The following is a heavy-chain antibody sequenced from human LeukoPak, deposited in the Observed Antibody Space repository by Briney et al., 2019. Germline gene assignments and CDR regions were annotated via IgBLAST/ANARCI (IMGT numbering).Heavy chain of an antibody. CDR3: ARGSVTMVRGVLSY. Sequence: GGSLRLSCAASGFTFSNYWMHWVRQAPGKGLEWVANIKQDGSEKYYVGSVKGRFSISRDNAKNSVYLQMNSLRAEDTAVYYCARGSVTMVRGVLSYWGQGTLVTVSS. CDR1: GFTFSNYW. D-gene: IGHD3-10*01. V-gene: IGHV3-7*01. CDR2: IKQDGSEK. J-gene: IGHJ4*02.